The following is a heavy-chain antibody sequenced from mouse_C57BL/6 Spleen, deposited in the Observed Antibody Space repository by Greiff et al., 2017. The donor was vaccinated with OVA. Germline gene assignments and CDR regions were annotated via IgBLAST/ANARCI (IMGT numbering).Heavy chain of an antibody. Sequence: EVKLQQSGPELVKPGASVKISCKASGYTFTDYYMNWVKQSHGKSLEWIGDINPNNGGTSYNQKFKGKATLTVDKSSSTAYMELRSLTSEDSAVYYCASSYGNFAYWGQGTLVTVSA. D-gene: IGHD2-1*01. CDR1: GYTFTDYY. V-gene: IGHV1-26*01. CDR2: INPNNGGT. CDR3: ASSYGNFAY. J-gene: IGHJ3*01.